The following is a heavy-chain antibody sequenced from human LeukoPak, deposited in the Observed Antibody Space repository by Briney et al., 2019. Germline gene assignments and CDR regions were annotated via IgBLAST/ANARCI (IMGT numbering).Heavy chain of an antibody. D-gene: IGHD6-6*01. J-gene: IGHJ6*02. V-gene: IGHV1-2*02. Sequence: GASVKVSCKASGYTFTGYYMHWVRQAPGQGLEWMGWINPNSGGTNYAQKFQGRVTITADESTSTAYMELSSLRSEDTAVYYCARTVVYSTSSPYYYGMDVWGQGTTVTVSS. CDR1: GYTFTGYY. CDR3: ARTVVYSTSSPYYYGMDV. CDR2: INPNSGGT.